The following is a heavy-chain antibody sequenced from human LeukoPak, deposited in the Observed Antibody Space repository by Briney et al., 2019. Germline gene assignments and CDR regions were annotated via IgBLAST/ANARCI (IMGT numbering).Heavy chain of an antibody. Sequence: SETLSLTCTVSGGSISSYYWSWIRQPAGKGLEWIGRIYTSGSTNYNPSLKSRVTMSVDTSKNQFSLKLSSVTAADTAVHYCARSRGHFWSGSYYFDYWGQGTLVTVSP. J-gene: IGHJ4*02. CDR1: GGSISSYY. D-gene: IGHD3-3*02. CDR2: IYTSGST. V-gene: IGHV4-4*07. CDR3: ARSRGHFWSGSYYFDY.